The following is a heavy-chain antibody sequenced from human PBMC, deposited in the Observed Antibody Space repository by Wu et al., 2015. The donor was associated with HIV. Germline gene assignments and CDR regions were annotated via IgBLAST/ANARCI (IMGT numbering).Heavy chain of an antibody. J-gene: IGHJ6*02. D-gene: IGHD5-12*01. CDR2: INPLFGTA. V-gene: IGHV1-69*05. Sequence: QDQLVQFGAEVKKPGSSVKVTCKASGDGFTSYAVSWVRQAPGQGLEWMGGINPLFGTAKFAQRLQDRITFTTDESKTTVYMELSSLRSEDTAVYYCARNTDSVATSLYSLGVWGQGTTVTVSS. CDR1: GDGFTSYA. CDR3: ARNTDSVATSLYSLGV.